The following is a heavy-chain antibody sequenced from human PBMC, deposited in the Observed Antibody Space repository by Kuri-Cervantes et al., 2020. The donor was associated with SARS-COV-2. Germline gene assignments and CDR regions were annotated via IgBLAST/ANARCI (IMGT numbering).Heavy chain of an antibody. Sequence: GESLKISCAASGFTLSNAWMSWVRQAPGKGLEWVGRIKSKTDGGTTDYAAPVKGRFTISRDDSKNTLYLQMNSLKTEDTAVYYCTTDFAWIQLWPQGYWGQGTLVTVSS. CDR2: IKSKTDGGTT. V-gene: IGHV3-15*01. CDR1: GFTLSNAW. CDR3: TTDFAWIQLWPQGY. J-gene: IGHJ4*02. D-gene: IGHD5-18*01.